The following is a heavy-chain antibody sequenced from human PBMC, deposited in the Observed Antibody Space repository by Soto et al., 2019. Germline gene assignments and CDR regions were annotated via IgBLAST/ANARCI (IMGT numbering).Heavy chain of an antibody. CDR3: VIPYTAMVTGFDY. Sequence: PGGSLRLSCAASGFTFSNYAVTWVRQAPGKGLEWVSTISGSGGSTYYADSVKGRFTISRDNSKNTLYLQMNSLRAEDTAVYYYVIPYTAMVTGFDYWGQGTLVTVSS. CDR1: GFTFSNYA. J-gene: IGHJ4*02. D-gene: IGHD5-18*01. CDR2: ISGSGGST. V-gene: IGHV3-23*01.